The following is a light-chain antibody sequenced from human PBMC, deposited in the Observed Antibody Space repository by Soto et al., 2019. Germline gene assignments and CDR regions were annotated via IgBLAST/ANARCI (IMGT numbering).Light chain of an antibody. V-gene: IGLV2-14*01. CDR2: KVS. CDR1: SSDVGIYNY. Sequence: QSALTQPASVSGSPGQSIAISCTGSSSDVGIYNYVSWYQQHPGKVPKLVIYKVSDRPSGVSTRFSASKSGNTASLTISGLQAEDEADYYCSSYSTTTTPQWVFGGGTQLT. J-gene: IGLJ3*02. CDR3: SSYSTTTTPQWV.